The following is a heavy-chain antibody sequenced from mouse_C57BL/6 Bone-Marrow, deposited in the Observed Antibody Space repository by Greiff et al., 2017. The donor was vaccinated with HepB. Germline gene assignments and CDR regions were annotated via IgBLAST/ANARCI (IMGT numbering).Heavy chain of an antibody. Sequence: EVQVVESGGGLVKPGGSLKLSCAASGFTFSDYYMYWVRQTPEKRLEWVAYISNGGGSTYYPDTVKGRFTISRDNAKNTLYLQMSRLKSEDTAMYYCARRAYWGQGTLVTVSA. CDR3: ARRAY. CDR2: ISNGGGST. CDR1: GFTFSDYY. V-gene: IGHV5-12*01. J-gene: IGHJ3*01.